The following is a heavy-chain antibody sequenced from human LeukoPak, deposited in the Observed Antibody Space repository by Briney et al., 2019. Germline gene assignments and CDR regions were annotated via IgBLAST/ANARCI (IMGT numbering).Heavy chain of an antibody. CDR2: INHSGST. J-gene: IGHJ4*02. D-gene: IGHD3-10*01. V-gene: IGHV4-34*01. CDR3: ARYRDAGGYFDY. CDR1: GESFSGYY. Sequence: PSETLSLTCAVYGESFSGYYWSWIRQPPGKGLEWIGEINHSGSTNYNPSLKSRVTISVDTSKNQFSLKLSSVTAADTAVYYCARYRDAGGYFDYWGQGTLVTVSS.